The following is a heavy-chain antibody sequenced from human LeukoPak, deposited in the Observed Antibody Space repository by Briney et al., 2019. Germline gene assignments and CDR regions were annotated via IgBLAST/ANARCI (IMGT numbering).Heavy chain of an antibody. CDR2: IYYSGST. J-gene: IGHJ5*02. Sequence: SETLSLTCTVSGGSISSYYWSWIRQPPGKGLEWIGYIYYSGSTNYNPSLKSRVTISVDTSKNQFSLKLSSVTAADTAVYYCARSIVGYGDNSWFDPWGQGTLVTVSS. CDR1: GGSISSYY. D-gene: IGHD4-17*01. CDR3: ARSIVGYGDNSWFDP. V-gene: IGHV4-59*01.